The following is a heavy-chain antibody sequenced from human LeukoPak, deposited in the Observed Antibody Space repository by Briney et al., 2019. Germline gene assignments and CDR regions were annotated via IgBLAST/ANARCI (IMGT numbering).Heavy chain of an antibody. CDR1: GFTFSSYA. Sequence: PGRSLRLSCAASGFTFSSYAMHWVRQAPGKGPEWVAVISYDGSNKYYADSVKGRFTISRDNSKNTLYLQMNSLRAEDTAVYYCARDYMMVNWFDPWGQGTLVTVSS. CDR2: ISYDGSNK. V-gene: IGHV3-30-3*01. D-gene: IGHD2-8*01. J-gene: IGHJ5*02. CDR3: ARDYMMVNWFDP.